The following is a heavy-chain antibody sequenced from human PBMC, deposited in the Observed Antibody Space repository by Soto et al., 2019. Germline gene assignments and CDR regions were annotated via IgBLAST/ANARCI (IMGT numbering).Heavy chain of an antibody. Sequence: QVQLVQSGAEVKKPGSSVKVSCKASGGTFSSYTISWVRQAPGQGLEWMGRIIPILGIANYAQKFQGRVTITADKSTSTAYMELSSLRSEDTAVYYCARALDWWENWFDPWGQGTLVTVSS. V-gene: IGHV1-69*02. J-gene: IGHJ5*02. CDR2: IIPILGIA. CDR1: GGTFSSYT. D-gene: IGHD1-26*01. CDR3: ARALDWWENWFDP.